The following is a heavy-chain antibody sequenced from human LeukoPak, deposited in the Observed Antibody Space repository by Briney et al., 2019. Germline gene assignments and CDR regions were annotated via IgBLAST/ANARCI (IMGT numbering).Heavy chain of an antibody. Sequence: GGSLSLSCAVSVFRFGSSWVHWVRQAPGRGVVWVSSMKSDGSNIRYADYVKGRFTIPRDNANNKLYPQKNRLRAENTAVYYCTRDGSGSSIPFDYWGQGTLVTVSS. CDR3: TRDGSGSSIPFDY. D-gene: IGHD1-26*01. CDR2: MKSDGSNI. CDR1: VFRFGSSW. V-gene: IGHV3-74*01. J-gene: IGHJ4*02.